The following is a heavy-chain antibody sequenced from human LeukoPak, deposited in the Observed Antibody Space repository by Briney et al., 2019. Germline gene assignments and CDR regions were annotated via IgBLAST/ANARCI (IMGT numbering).Heavy chain of an antibody. J-gene: IGHJ6*02. CDR3: ARGRQYYYYYGMDV. Sequence: SETLSLTCAVYGGSFSGYYWSWIRQPPGKGLEWIGEINRSGSTNYNPSLKSRVTISVDTSKNQFSLKLSSVTAADTAVYYCARGRQYYYYYGMDVWGQGTTVTVSS. CDR1: GGSFSGYY. CDR2: INRSGST. V-gene: IGHV4-34*01.